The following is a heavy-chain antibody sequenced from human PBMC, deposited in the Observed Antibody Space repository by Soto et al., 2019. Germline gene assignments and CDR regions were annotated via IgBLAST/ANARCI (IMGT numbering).Heavy chain of an antibody. CDR2: IDSTSTYT. CDR3: ARAGGTGWISLDN. J-gene: IGHJ4*02. CDR1: GFSFSDYY. Sequence: QVQLVESGGGLVKPGGSLRLSCAASGFSFSDYYMTWIRQAPGKGLEWISYIDSTSTYTDYADSVKGRFTISRDNTKNSLYLQMSGLRAEDTALYYCARAGGTGWISLDNWGQGTLITVSS. D-gene: IGHD1-1*01. V-gene: IGHV3-11*05.